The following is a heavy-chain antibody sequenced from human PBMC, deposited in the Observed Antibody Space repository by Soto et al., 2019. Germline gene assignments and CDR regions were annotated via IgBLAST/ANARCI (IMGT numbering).Heavy chain of an antibody. CDR2: IYYSGST. J-gene: IGHJ5*02. CDR3: ARHIGIAAAGTDDYNWFDP. CDR1: DESFSTYY. V-gene: IGHV4-39*01. Sequence: SETLSLTCAFYDESFSTYYWGWIRQPPGKGLEWIGSIYYSGSTYYNPSLKSRVTISVDTSKNQFSLKLSSVTAADTAVYYCARHIGIAAAGTDDYNWFDPWGQGTLVTVSS. D-gene: IGHD6-13*01.